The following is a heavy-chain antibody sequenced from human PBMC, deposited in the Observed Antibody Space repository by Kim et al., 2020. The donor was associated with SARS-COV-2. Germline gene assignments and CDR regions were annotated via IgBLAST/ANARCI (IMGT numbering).Heavy chain of an antibody. CDR2: ITTGGYT. Sequence: GGSLRLSCEVLGFSVRNNYMTWVRQAPGKALEWVSTITTGGYTYSADSVKGRFTVSRDSSQNTLYLQMDRLRGEDTAVYYCAREEGGYAMDWGHGALVTV. V-gene: IGHV3-53*01. D-gene: IGHD5-12*01. CDR1: GFSVRNNY. CDR3: AREEGGYAMD. J-gene: IGHJ4*01.